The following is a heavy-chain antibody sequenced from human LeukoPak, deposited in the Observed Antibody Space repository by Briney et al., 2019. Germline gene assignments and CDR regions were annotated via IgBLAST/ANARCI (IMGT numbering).Heavy chain of an antibody. CDR1: GFTFSGYS. Sequence: PGGSLRLSCVGSGFTFSGYSMNWVRQAPGKGLEWVSSISGSGTDTYYADSGKGRFTISRDNSKNTLYLQMNSLRAEDTAIYYCATTLTPYWYFDLWGRGTLVTVSS. V-gene: IGHV3-23*01. J-gene: IGHJ2*01. CDR3: ATTLTPYWYFDL. CDR2: ISGSGTDT.